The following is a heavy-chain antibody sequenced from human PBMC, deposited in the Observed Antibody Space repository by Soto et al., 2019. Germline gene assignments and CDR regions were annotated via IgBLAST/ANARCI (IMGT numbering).Heavy chain of an antibody. CDR1: GFTFSSYG. Sequence: QAQLVESGGGVVQPGRSLRLSCAASGFTFSSYGMHWVRQAPGKGLEWVAIICYEGSNKYYADTVKVRFTISRDSSKNTLYLQMNSLRAEDTAVYYCARVGSSWSFDYWGQGTLVTVSS. J-gene: IGHJ4*02. D-gene: IGHD6-13*01. CDR2: ICYEGSNK. CDR3: ARVGSSWSFDY. V-gene: IGHV3-33*01.